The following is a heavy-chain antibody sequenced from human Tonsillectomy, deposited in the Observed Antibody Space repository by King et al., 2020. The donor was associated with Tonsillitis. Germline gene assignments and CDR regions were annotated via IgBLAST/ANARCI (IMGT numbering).Heavy chain of an antibody. CDR1: GFTFSSYA. J-gene: IGHJ4*02. CDR3: AKDHCSSTSCYDFDY. CDR2: ISGSGGST. Sequence: EVQLVESGGGLVQPGGSLRLSRAASGFTFSSYAMSWVRQAPGKGLEWVSAISGSGGSTHYADSVKGRFTISRDNSKNTLYLQMNSLRAEDTAVYYCAKDHCSSTSCYDFDYWGQGTLVTVSS. D-gene: IGHD2-2*01. V-gene: IGHV3-23*04.